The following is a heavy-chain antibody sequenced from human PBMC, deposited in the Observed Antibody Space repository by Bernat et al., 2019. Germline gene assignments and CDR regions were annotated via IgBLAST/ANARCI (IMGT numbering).Heavy chain of an antibody. CDR2: ISGSGGST. J-gene: IGHJ4*02. Sequence: EVQLLESGGGLVQPGGSLRLSCAASGFTFSTHAMNWVRQAPGKGLEWVSGISGSGGSTNYADSVKGRFTISRDNSKNTLNLQMNSLRAEDTAVYYCVIQIRGVVYWGQGTLVTVSS. D-gene: IGHD3-10*01. V-gene: IGHV3-23*01. CDR3: VIQIRGVVY. CDR1: GFTFSTHA.